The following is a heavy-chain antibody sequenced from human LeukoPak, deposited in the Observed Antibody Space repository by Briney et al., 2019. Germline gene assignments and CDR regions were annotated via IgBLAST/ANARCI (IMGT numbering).Heavy chain of an antibody. V-gene: IGHV3-23*01. CDR1: GFTFSSYA. CDR2: IGGSGGST. J-gene: IGHJ4*02. Sequence: GGSLRLSCAASGFTFSSYAMTWVRQAPGKGLEWVSAIGGSGGSTYYADSVKGRFTISRDNFKDTLNLQMNSLRAEDTAIYYCAKARTSAYDFSLDYWGQGSLVTVSS. CDR3: AKARTSAYDFSLDY. D-gene: IGHD5-12*01.